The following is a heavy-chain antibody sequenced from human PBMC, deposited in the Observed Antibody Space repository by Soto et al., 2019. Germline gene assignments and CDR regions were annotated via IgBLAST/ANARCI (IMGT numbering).Heavy chain of an antibody. D-gene: IGHD2-2*01. CDR3: ARGVVVVPAAQRDLNDAFDI. Sequence: GGSLRLSCAASGFTFSSYSMNWVRQAPGKGLEWVSSISSSSSYIYYADSVKGQFTISRDNAKNSLYLQMNSLRAEDTAVYYCARGVVVVPAAQRDLNDAFDIWGQGTMVTVSS. CDR1: GFTFSSYS. CDR2: ISSSSSYI. V-gene: IGHV3-21*01. J-gene: IGHJ3*02.